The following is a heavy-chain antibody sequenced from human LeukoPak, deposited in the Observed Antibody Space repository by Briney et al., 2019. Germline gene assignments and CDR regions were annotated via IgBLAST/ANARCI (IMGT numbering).Heavy chain of an antibody. Sequence: PGGSLRLSCAASGFTFSSYSMNWVRQAPGKGLEWVSYISSSSSTIYYADSVKGRFTISRDNAKNSLYLQMNSLRAEDTAVYYCARDSVYCSSTSCYGYYYGMGVWGQGTTVTVSS. CDR1: GFTFSSYS. CDR3: ARDSVYCSSTSCYGYYYGMGV. CDR2: ISSSSSTI. D-gene: IGHD2-2*01. J-gene: IGHJ6*02. V-gene: IGHV3-48*01.